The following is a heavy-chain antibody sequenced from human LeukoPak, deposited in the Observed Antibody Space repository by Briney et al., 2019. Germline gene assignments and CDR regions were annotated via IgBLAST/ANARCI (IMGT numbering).Heavy chain of an antibody. V-gene: IGHV3-49*04. J-gene: IGHJ3*02. D-gene: IGHD4-17*01. Sequence: GGTLRLSSTASRFTFCDYAMSWVRQAPGKGLEGVGFIRSKAYGGTTEYAASVKGRFTISRDDSKSIAYLQLNSLKTEDTAVYYCTRRTVTTDAFDIWGQGTTVTVSS. CDR1: RFTFCDYA. CDR3: TRRTVTTDAFDI. CDR2: IRSKAYGGTT.